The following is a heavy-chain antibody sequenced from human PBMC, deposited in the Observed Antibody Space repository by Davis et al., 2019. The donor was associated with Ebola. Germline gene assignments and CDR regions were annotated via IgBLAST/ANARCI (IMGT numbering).Heavy chain of an antibody. Sequence: ASVKVSCKASGYIFTSYDINWVRQAPGQGLEWVGWMDPKNGTTGYAQRFQGRVTLTRDTSISTAYLELSRLTSDDTAVYYCARTFHYGNTVNPNWFDPWGPGTLVTVSS. CDR3: ARTFHYGNTVNPNWFDP. CDR1: GYIFTSYD. J-gene: IGHJ5*02. V-gene: IGHV1-8*01. D-gene: IGHD1-7*01. CDR2: MDPKNGTT.